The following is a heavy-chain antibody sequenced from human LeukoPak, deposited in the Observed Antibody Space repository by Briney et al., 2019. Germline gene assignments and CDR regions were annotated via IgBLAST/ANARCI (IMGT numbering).Heavy chain of an antibody. CDR2: IRYDGSNK. CDR1: GFTFSSYG. D-gene: IGHD5-12*01. Sequence: GGSLRLSCAASGFTFSSYGMHWVRQAPGKGLEWVAFIRYDGSNKYYADSVKGRFTISRDNSKNTLYLQMSSLRAEDTAVYYCAKDLEATPYYFDYWGQGTLVTVSS. CDR3: AKDLEATPYYFDY. J-gene: IGHJ4*02. V-gene: IGHV3-30*02.